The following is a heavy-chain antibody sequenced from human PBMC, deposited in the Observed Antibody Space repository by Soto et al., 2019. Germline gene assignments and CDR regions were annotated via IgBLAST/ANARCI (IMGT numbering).Heavy chain of an antibody. D-gene: IGHD1-1*01. J-gene: IGHJ6*03. CDR2: ISSSGSTI. CDR1: GFTFSDYY. V-gene: IGHV3-11*01. CDR3: ARVVLHYGWNTHYYMDV. Sequence: GGSLRLSCAATGFTFSDYYMSWIRQAPGKGLEWVSYISSSGSTIYYADSVKGRFTISRDNAKNSLYLQMNSLRAEDTAVYYCARVVLHYGWNTHYYMDVWGKGTTVTVSS.